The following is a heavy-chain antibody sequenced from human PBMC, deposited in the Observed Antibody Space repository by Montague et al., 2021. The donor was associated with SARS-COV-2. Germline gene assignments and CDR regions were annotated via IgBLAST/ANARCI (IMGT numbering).Heavy chain of an antibody. D-gene: IGHD2-15*01. CDR3: AEYGKRVVVASAWGYSVY. CDR2: IYYTGGT. Sequence: SETLSLTCTVSGGSISGSYWSWIRQPPGTGLEWIGYIYYTGGTSYNPSLKSRVTISVETSRNHFSLNLNSVTAADTAVYYCAEYGKRVVVASAWGYSVYWGQGTLVTVSS. CDR1: GGSISGSY. V-gene: IGHV4-59*01. J-gene: IGHJ4*02.